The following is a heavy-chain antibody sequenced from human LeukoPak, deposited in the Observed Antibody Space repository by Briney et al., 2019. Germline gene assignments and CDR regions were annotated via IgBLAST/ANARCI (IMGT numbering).Heavy chain of an antibody. CDR2: IGGGGGNT. CDR1: GFTFSNYA. CDR3: AKGSVALNGMYDPFDI. J-gene: IGHJ3*02. D-gene: IGHD2-8*01. V-gene: IGHV3-23*01. Sequence: GGSLRLSCAASGFTFSNYAMSWVRQALGKGLEWVSVIGGGGGNTYYADSVKGRFTISRDNSKNTLYLQMNSLRPEDTAVYYCAKGSVALNGMYDPFDIWGQGTMVTVSP.